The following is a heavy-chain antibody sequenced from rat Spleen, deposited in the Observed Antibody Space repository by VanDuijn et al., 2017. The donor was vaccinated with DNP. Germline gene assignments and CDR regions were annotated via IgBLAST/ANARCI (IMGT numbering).Heavy chain of an antibody. CDR1: GFTFNNYW. Sequence: EVQLVESGGDLVQPGRSLTLSCVASGFTFNNYWMAWIRQAPTKGLEWVASISYDGGSTYYRDSVKGRFTISRDNAKSSLYLQMDSLRSEDTATYYCTTDLAYWGQGTLVTVSS. J-gene: IGHJ3*01. CDR3: TTDLAY. CDR2: ISYDGGST. V-gene: IGHV5-20*01.